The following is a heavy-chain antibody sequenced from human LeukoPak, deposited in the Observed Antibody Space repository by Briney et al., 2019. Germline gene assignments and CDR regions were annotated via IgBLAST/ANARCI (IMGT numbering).Heavy chain of an antibody. V-gene: IGHV1-18*01. D-gene: IGHD2-15*01. CDR3: ARQYCSGGSCYLDAFDI. CDR1: GYTFTSYG. J-gene: IGHJ3*02. CDR2: ISAYNGNT. Sequence: ASVKVSCKASGYTFTSYGISWVRQAPGQGLEWMGWISAYNGNTNYAQKFQGRVTMTRDTSVSTAYMELSRLRSDDAAVYYCARQYCSGGSCYLDAFDIWGQGTMVTVSS.